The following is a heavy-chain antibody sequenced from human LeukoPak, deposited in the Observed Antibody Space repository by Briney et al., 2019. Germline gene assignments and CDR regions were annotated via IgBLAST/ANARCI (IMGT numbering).Heavy chain of an antibody. D-gene: IGHD6-13*01. J-gene: IGHJ5*02. Sequence: SETLSLTCAVYGGSFSGYYWSWIRQPPGKGLEWTGEINHSGSTNYNPSLKSRVTISVDTSKNQFSLKLSSVTAADTAVYYCARRRPLIAAACTTNWFDPWGQGTLVTVSS. V-gene: IGHV4-34*01. CDR3: ARRRPLIAAACTTNWFDP. CDR2: INHSGST. CDR1: GGSFSGYY.